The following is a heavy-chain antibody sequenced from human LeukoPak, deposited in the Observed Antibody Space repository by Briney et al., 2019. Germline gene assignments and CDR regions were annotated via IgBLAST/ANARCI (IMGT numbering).Heavy chain of an antibody. D-gene: IGHD3-22*01. V-gene: IGHV1-3*01. CDR3: ARDSGEYYYDSSGYPTIGFDP. CDR2: INAGNGNT. J-gene: IGHJ5*02. Sequence: ASVKVSCKASGYTFTSYAMHWVRQAPGQRLEWMGWINAGNGNTKYSQKFQGRVTITRDTSASTAYMELSSLRSEDTAVYYCARDSGEYYYDSSGYPTIGFDPWGQGTLVTVSS. CDR1: GYTFTSYA.